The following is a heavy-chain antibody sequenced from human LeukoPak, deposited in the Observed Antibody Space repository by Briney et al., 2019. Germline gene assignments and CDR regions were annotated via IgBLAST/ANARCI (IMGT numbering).Heavy chain of an antibody. J-gene: IGHJ4*02. CDR3: TTDRKWFYYFDY. Sequence: PGGSLRLSCAASGFTFSNAWMSWVRQAPGKGPEWVGRIKSKTDGGTTGYAAPVKGRFTISRDDSKNTLYLQMNSLKTEDTAVYYCTTDRKWFYYFDYWGQGTLVTVSS. D-gene: IGHD3-22*01. CDR2: IKSKTDGGTT. V-gene: IGHV3-15*01. CDR1: GFTFSNAW.